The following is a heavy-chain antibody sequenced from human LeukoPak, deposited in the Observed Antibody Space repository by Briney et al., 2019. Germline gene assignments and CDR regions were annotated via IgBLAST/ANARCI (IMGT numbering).Heavy chain of an antibody. J-gene: IGHJ6*03. CDR1: GFTFSDYY. Sequence: GGSLRLSCATSGFTFSDYYMTWMRQAPGKGLEWVSYISSGGSTIYYADSLKGRFTISRDNAKNSLYLQMNSLRAEDTAVYYCARSSGYYYMDVWGKGTTVTISS. CDR2: ISSGGSTI. V-gene: IGHV3-11*01. CDR3: ARSSGYYYMDV.